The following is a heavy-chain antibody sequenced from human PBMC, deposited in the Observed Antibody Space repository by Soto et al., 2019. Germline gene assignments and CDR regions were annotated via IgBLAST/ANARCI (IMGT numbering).Heavy chain of an antibody. D-gene: IGHD2-15*01. CDR2: INHSGSI. Sequence: SETLSLTCAVYGGSFSGYYWSWIRQPPGKGLEWIGEINHSGSINYNPSLKSRVTISVDTFKNQFSLKLSSVTAADTAVYYCARAIYCSGGSCYRYYYYGMDVWGQGTTVTVSS. CDR1: GGSFSGYY. CDR3: ARAIYCSGGSCYRYYYYGMDV. V-gene: IGHV4-34*01. J-gene: IGHJ6*02.